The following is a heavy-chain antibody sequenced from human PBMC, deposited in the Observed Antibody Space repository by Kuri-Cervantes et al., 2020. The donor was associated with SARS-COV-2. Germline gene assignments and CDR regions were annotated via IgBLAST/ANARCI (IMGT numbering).Heavy chain of an antibody. V-gene: IGHV4-39*07. CDR3: ARGGYSSGWYAVD. Sequence: GSLRLSCTVSGGSISSSSYYWGWIRQPPGKGLEWIGSIYYSGSTYYNPSLKSRVTISVDTSKNQFSLKLSSVTAADTAVYYCARGGYSSGWYAVDWGQGTLVTVSS. J-gene: IGHJ4*02. CDR2: IYYSGST. D-gene: IGHD6-19*01. CDR1: GGSISSSSYY.